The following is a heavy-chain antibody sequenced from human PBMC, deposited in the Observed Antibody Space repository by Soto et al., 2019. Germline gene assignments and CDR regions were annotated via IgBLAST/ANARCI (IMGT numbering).Heavy chain of an antibody. V-gene: IGHV1-69*06. CDR2: LIPNFGTT. CDR3: ARGVAHCTNGVCYHTVDYYYYYMDV. J-gene: IGHJ6*03. Sequence: SVKVSCKASGGTFRSNAISWVRQAPGQGLEWMGGLIPNFGTTDYAQKFQGRVTMTGNNSVSTAYMELSSLRSEDTAVYYCARGVAHCTNGVCYHTVDYYYYYMDVWGKGTTVTVSS. CDR1: GGTFRSNA. D-gene: IGHD2-8*01.